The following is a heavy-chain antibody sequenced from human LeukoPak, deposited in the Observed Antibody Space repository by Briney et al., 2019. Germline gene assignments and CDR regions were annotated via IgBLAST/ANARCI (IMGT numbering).Heavy chain of an antibody. D-gene: IGHD3-3*01. Sequence: SVKVSCKASGGTFSSYAISWVRQAPGQGLGWMGGIIPVFGTSNYAQKFQGRVTITADESTRTAYMELSSLRSEDTAVYYCAKFTGPSSLRAYYYYYYMDVWGKGTTVTVSS. CDR1: GGTFSSYA. J-gene: IGHJ6*03. CDR3: AKFTGPSSLRAYYYYYYMDV. V-gene: IGHV1-69*01. CDR2: IIPVFGTS.